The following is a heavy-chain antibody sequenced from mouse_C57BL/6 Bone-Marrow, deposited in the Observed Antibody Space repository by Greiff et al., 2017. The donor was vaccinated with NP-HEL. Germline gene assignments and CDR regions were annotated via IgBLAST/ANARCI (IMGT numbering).Heavy chain of an antibody. J-gene: IGHJ4*01. CDR3: ARAMGY. CDR2: IRYDGSN. Sequence: SGPGLVNPSLSLSFPCSVTGSSITSGYYWSWIRKFPGDILEWMGFIRYDGSNNYHPSHNTRNTITRDPSKNQFVLKLSSITTEDTAAYYCARAMGYWGQGTSVTVSS. CDR1: GSSITSGYY. V-gene: IGHV3-6*01.